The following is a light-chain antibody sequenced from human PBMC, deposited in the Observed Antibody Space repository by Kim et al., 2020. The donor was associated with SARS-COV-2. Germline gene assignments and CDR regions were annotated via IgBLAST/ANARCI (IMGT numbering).Light chain of an antibody. CDR1: SGSIDDNY. V-gene: IGLV6-57*03. Sequence: GKALTIPCTRSSGSIDDNYVQWYQQRPGGVPTTVIYEDDQRPSRVSDRFSGSIDNSSNSASLTISGLKTEDEADYYCQSYNRSNVVFGGGTQLTVL. CDR2: EDD. CDR3: QSYNRSNVV. J-gene: IGLJ2*01.